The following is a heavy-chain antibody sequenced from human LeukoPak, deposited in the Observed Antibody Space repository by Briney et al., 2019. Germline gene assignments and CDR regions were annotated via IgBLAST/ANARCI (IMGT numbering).Heavy chain of an antibody. CDR1: GGSFSGYY. V-gene: IGHV4-34*01. D-gene: IGHD3-3*01. Sequence: SETLSLTCAVYGGSFSGYYWSWIRQPPGKGLEWIGEINRSGSTNYNPSLKSRVTISVDTSKNQFSLKLSSVTAADTAVYYCARRQLRFLEWLSPDNWFDPWGQGTLVTVSS. CDR2: INRSGST. CDR3: ARRQLRFLEWLSPDNWFDP. J-gene: IGHJ5*02.